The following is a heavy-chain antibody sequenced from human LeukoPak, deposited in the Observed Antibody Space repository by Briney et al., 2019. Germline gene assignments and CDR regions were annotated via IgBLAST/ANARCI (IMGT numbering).Heavy chain of an antibody. Sequence: SETLSLTCTVSGGSVSSGSYYWSWIRQPPGKGLEWIGFICYSGSTNYNPSLKSRVTISIDTSKNQFSLKLSSVTAADTAVYYCARGRASANFDYWGQGTLVTVSS. CDR2: ICYSGST. D-gene: IGHD5-12*01. V-gene: IGHV4-61*01. J-gene: IGHJ4*02. CDR3: ARGRASANFDY. CDR1: GGSVSSGSYY.